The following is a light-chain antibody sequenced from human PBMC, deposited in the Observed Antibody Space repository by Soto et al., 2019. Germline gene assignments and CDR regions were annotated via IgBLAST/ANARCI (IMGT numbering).Light chain of an antibody. CDR1: QGIRID. CDR2: TAS. V-gene: IGKV1-17*01. CDR3: QQYNSYPWM. Sequence: DIQMTQSPSSLSASVGDRVTITCRASQGIRIDVAWYQQKAGKAPKRLIYTASSLQSGVPSRFSGSGSGTEFTLTISSLQTDDFATYFCQQYNSYPWMFGKGTKVDIK. J-gene: IGKJ1*01.